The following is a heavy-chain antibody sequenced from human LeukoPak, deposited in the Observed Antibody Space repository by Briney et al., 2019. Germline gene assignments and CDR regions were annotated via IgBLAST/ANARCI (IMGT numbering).Heavy chain of an antibody. J-gene: IGHJ4*02. CDR1: GFTFSSYW. D-gene: IGHD4-17*01. CDR3: ARDPGYGDYDY. V-gene: IGHV3-7*01. CDR2: IKQDGSEK. Sequence: GGSLRLSCAASGFTFSSYWMSWVRQAPGKGLEWVANIKQDGSEKYYVDSVKGRFTISRDNAKNSLYLQVNSLRAEDTAVYYCARDPGYGDYDYWGQGTLVTVSS.